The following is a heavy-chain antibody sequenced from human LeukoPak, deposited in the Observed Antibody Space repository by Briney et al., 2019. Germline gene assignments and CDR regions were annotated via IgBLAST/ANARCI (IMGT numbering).Heavy chain of an antibody. V-gene: IGHV4-59*01. CDR3: ARSSGSTWYIKWFDP. D-gene: IGHD6-13*01. CDR1: GGSISSDY. Sequence: SETLSLTCTVSGGSISSDYWSWIRQPPGKGLEWIGYIYYSGSTNYNPSLKSRVTISLDKPKKQFSLKLSSVTAADTAVYYCARSSGSTWYIKWFDPWGQGTLVTVSS. J-gene: IGHJ5*02. CDR2: IYYSGST.